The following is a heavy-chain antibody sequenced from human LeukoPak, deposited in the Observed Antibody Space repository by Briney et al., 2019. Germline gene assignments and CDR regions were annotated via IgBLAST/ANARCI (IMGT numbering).Heavy chain of an antibody. CDR2: IIPIFGTA. CDR3: ARGRQVRSQVTTYYYYYMDV. V-gene: IGHV1-69*05. CDR1: GGTFSSYA. D-gene: IGHD4-11*01. J-gene: IGHJ6*03. Sequence: GASVKVSCKASGGTFSSYAISWVRQAPGQGLEWMGGIIPIFGTANYAQKFQGRVTITTDESTSTAYMELSSLRSEDTAVYYCARGRQVRSQVTTYYYYYMDVWGKGTTVTVSS.